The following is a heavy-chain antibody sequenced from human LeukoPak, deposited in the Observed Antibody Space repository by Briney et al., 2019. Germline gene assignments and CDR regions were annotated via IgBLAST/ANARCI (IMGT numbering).Heavy chain of an antibody. Sequence: ASVKVSCKASGYTFTSYGISWVRQAPGQGLEWMGWISAYNGNTNYAQKLQGGVTMTTDTSTSTAYMELRSLRSDDTAVYYCARVHIVVVTATPSLDYWGQGTLVTVSS. J-gene: IGHJ4*02. CDR1: GYTFTSYG. V-gene: IGHV1-18*01. CDR3: ARVHIVVVTATPSLDY. CDR2: ISAYNGNT. D-gene: IGHD2-21*02.